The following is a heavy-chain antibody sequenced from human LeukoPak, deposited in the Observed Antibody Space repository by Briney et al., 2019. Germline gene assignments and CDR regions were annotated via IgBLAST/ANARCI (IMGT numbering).Heavy chain of an antibody. J-gene: IGHJ1*01. CDR1: GYTFTGYY. D-gene: IGHD6-25*01. Sequence: GASVKVSCKASGYTFTGYYMHWVRQAPGPGLEWMGWIYPNSGGTNYAQKFQGRVTMTRDTSISTAYMELSRLRSDDTAVYYCARDSSGVVYFQHCGQGTLVTVSP. V-gene: IGHV1-2*02. CDR2: IYPNSGGT. CDR3: ARDSSGVVYFQH.